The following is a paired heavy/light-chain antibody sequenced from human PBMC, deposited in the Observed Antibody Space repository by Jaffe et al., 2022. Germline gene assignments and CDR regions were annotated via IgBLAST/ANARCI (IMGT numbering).Heavy chain of an antibody. CDR2: TSYSDGT. V-gene: IGHV4-39*01. D-gene: IGHD4-17*01. CDR1: GGSIKNSNYF. Sequence: QVQVQESGPGLVKPSETLALTCAVSGGSIKNSNYFWAWIRQAPGKGLEWIGATSYSDGTYYNPSLKSRATISIDRSNTQFSLSLTSMTAADTGVYFCAGHDDYGEYPDAFDVWGQGTLVTVSS. J-gene: IGHJ3*01. CDR3: AGHDDYGEYPDAFDV.
Light chain of an antibody. CDR3: AAWDDSLNAYV. J-gene: IGLJ1*01. CDR2: SNN. Sequence: QSVLTQPLSASGTPGQRVTISCSGSSSNIGSNIVNWYQHLPGTAPKLLIHSNNQRPSGVPDRFSGSKSGTSASLAISGLQSEDESDYYCAAWDDSLNAYVFGTGTKVTVL. CDR1: SSNIGSNI. V-gene: IGLV1-44*01.